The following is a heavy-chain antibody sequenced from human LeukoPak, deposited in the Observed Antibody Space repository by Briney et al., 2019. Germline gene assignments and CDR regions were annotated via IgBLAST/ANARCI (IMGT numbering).Heavy chain of an antibody. V-gene: IGHV3-30*04. CDR2: ISYDGSNK. CDR3: ARDRNIVAFMDV. Sequence: GGSLRLSCAASGFTFSSYAMHWVRQAPGKGLEWVAVISYDGSNKYYADSVKGRFTISRDNSKNTLYLQMNSLRAEDTAVYYCARDRNIVAFMDVWGQGTTVTVSS. D-gene: IGHD2/OR15-2a*01. CDR1: GFTFSSYA. J-gene: IGHJ6*02.